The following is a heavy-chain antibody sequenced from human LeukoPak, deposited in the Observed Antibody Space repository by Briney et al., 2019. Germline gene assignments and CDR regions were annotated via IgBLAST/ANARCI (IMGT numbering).Heavy chain of an antibody. V-gene: IGHV3-66*01. CDR3: ARDRADGYNFGDYFDS. CDR2: IYSNGKT. CDR1: GFTVSYNY. D-gene: IGHD5-18*01. Sequence: GGSLRLSCAASGFTVSYNYMSWVGQAAGKGLEWVSVIYSNGKTFYADSVKGRFTISRDNSKNTLYLQMDTLRVEDTAVYYCARDRADGYNFGDYFDSWGQGSLVTVSA. J-gene: IGHJ4*02.